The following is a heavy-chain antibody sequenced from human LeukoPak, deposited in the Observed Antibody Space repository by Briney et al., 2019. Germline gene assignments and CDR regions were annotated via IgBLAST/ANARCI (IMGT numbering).Heavy chain of an antibody. CDR3: ARARALVSTVDFDY. V-gene: IGHV3-21*01. D-gene: IGHD5/OR15-5a*01. Sequence: GGSLRLSCAASGFTFSSYSMNWVRQAPGKGLEWVSSISSSSYIYYADSVKGRFTISRDNAKNSLYLQMNSLRAEDTAVYYCARARALVSTVDFDYWGQGTLVTVSS. CDR2: ISSSSYI. J-gene: IGHJ4*02. CDR1: GFTFSSYS.